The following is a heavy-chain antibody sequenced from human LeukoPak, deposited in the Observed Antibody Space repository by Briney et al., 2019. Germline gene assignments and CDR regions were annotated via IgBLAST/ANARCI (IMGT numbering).Heavy chain of an antibody. CDR2: IKQDGSEK. CDR1: GFTFSSYW. D-gene: IGHD1-26*01. J-gene: IGHJ4*02. Sequence: PGGSLRLSCAASGFTFSSYWMSWVRQAPGKGLEWVANIKQDGSEKFYVDSVKGRFTISRDNAKNSLYLQMNSLRAEDTAVYNCASRGSWSPFDYWGQGTLVTVSS. CDR3: ASRGSWSPFDY. V-gene: IGHV3-7*01.